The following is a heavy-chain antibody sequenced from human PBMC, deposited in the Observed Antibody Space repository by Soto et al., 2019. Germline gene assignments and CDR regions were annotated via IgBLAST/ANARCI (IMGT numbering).Heavy chain of an antibody. CDR2: INPSGGST. CDR3: ARGAVAGNFFDY. Sequence: QVKLVQSGAEVKKPGASVKVSCKASGYTFTSYYMHWVRQAPGQGLEWLGIINPSGGSTSYAQKFKCRVTMTRDTSTSAVYMELSSLRSEDTAVYYCARGAVAGNFFDYWGQGTLVTVSS. J-gene: IGHJ4*02. V-gene: IGHV1-46*01. CDR1: GYTFTSYY. D-gene: IGHD6-19*01.